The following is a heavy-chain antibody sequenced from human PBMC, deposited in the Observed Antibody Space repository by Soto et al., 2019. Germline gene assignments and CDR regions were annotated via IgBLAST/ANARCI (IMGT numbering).Heavy chain of an antibody. CDR2: VYYSEST. D-gene: IGHD3-3*01. CDR3: VRLGGGGGSGYD. Sequence: QVQLQQWGAGLLKPSETLSLTCAVYGGSFSGYYWDWIRQPPGKGLEWIGSVYYSESTYYNPSLKSRVTISVDTSKNQFSLKLSSVTAADTAVYYCVRLGGGGGSGYDWGQGTLVTVSS. V-gene: IGHV4-34*01. J-gene: IGHJ4*02. CDR1: GGSFSGYY.